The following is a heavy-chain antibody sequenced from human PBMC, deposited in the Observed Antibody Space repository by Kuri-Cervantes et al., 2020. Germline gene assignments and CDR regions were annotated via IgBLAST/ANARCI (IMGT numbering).Heavy chain of an antibody. D-gene: IGHD5-12*01. J-gene: IGHJ6*02. CDR3: ATHVDIVATITPVLYYYYYGMDV. CDR2: INPNSGGT. V-gene: IGHV1-2*02. CDR1: GYTFTGYY. Sequence: ASVKVSCKASGYTFTGYYMHWVRQAPGQGLEWMGWINPNSGGTNYAQKFQGRVTMTRDTSISTAYMELSRLRSEDTAVYYCATHVDIVATITPVLYYYYYGMDVWGQGTTVTVSS.